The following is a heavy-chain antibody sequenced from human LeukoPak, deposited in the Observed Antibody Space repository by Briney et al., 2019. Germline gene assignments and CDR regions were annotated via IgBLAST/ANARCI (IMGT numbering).Heavy chain of an antibody. V-gene: IGHV3-74*01. Sequence: GGSLRLSCAASGFTFSSYWMHWVRHAPGKGLVWVSRINSDGRSTIYADSVKGRFTISRDNAKNTLYLQMNSLRAEDTAVYYCARGIVGATPYYYYGMDVWGQGTTVTVSS. CDR1: GFTFSSYW. D-gene: IGHD1-26*01. J-gene: IGHJ6*02. CDR2: INSDGRST. CDR3: ARGIVGATPYYYYGMDV.